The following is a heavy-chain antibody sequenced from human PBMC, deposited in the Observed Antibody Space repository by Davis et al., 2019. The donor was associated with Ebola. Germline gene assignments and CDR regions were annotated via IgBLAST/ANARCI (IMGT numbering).Heavy chain of an antibody. CDR1: GYTFTGYY. Sequence: AASVKVSCKASGYTFTGYYMHWVRQAPGQGLEWMGWINPNSGGTNYAQKFKGRVTMTRNTSISTAYMELSSLRSEDTAVYYCARSRVAVGLPTGSFSYYGMDLWGQGTAVTVSS. J-gene: IGHJ6*02. CDR3: ARSRVAVGLPTGSFSYYGMDL. D-gene: IGHD3-10*01. V-gene: IGHV1-2*02. CDR2: INPNSGGT.